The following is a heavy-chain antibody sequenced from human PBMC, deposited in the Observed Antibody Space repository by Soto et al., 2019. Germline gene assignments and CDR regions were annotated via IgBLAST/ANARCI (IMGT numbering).Heavy chain of an antibody. J-gene: IGHJ6*02. CDR2: ISGSGAGT. CDR1: GFTFSSSA. CDR3: AKGPTIFGAVISFDYYYGMYV. Sequence: AGGSLRLSCTASGFTFSSSAMSWVRQAPGRGLEWVSGISGSGAGTYYADSVKGRFTISRDNSKNTLYLQMSDLRVEDTAVYYCAKGPTIFGAVISFDYYYGMYVWGQGTPVTVSS. D-gene: IGHD3-3*01. V-gene: IGHV3-23*01.